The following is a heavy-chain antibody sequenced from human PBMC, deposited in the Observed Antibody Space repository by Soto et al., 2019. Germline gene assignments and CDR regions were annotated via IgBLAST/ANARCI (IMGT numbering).Heavy chain of an antibody. J-gene: IGHJ5*02. D-gene: IGHD3-3*02. CDR2: INPSGGST. CDR1: GYTFTSYG. V-gene: IGHV1-46*01. CDR3: ARERSSRIFGVVNYSFDP. Sequence: GASVKVSCKASGYTFTSYGISWVRQAPGQGLEWMGIINPSGGSTSYAQKFQGRVTMTRDTSTSTVYMELSSLRSEDTAVYYCARERSSRIFGVVNYSFDPWGQGTLVTVSS.